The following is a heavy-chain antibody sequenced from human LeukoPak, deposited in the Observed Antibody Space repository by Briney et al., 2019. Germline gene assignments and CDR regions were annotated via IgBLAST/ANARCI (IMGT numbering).Heavy chain of an antibody. CDR1: GGSISSSDSY. CDR2: MYYSGST. CDR3: ARHPPRDCSSSSCYKRWFDP. Sequence: SETLSLTCTVSGGSISSSDSYWGWIRQPPGKGLEWIGNMYYSGSTYYNPSLKSRVTISVDTSKNQFSLKLNSVTAADTAVYYCARHPPRDCSSSSCYKRWFDPWGQGTLVTVSS. V-gene: IGHV4-39*01. D-gene: IGHD2-2*02. J-gene: IGHJ5*02.